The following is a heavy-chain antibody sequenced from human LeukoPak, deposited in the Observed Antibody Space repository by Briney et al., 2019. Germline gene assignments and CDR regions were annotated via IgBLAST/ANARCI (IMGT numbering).Heavy chain of an antibody. Sequence: GGSLRLSCAASGITFGSYWMTWVRQAPGKGLECVANIKPDGSEKHYVDSVEGRFTISRDNAKNTLYLQMNSLRAEDTALYYCASVVGGYYPPVEGFDIWGQGTMVTVSS. V-gene: IGHV3-7*02. CDR1: GITFGSYW. D-gene: IGHD3-3*01. CDR2: IKPDGSEK. CDR3: ASVVGGYYPPVEGFDI. J-gene: IGHJ3*02.